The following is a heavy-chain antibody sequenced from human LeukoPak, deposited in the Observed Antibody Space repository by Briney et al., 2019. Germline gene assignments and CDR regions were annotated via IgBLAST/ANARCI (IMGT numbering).Heavy chain of an antibody. CDR1: GESFSGYY. Sequence: SETLSLTCAVYGESFSGYYWSWIRQPPGKGLEWIGEINHSGSTNYNASLKSRVTISVDTSKNQFSLKLSSVTAADTAVYYCARGPVVVAATPYYYYAMDVWGQGTMVTVSS. V-gene: IGHV4-34*01. J-gene: IGHJ6*02. CDR2: INHSGST. CDR3: ARGPVVVAATPYYYYAMDV. D-gene: IGHD2-15*01.